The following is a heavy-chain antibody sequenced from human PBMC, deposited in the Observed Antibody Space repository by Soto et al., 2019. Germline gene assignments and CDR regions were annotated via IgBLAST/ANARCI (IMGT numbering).Heavy chain of an antibody. D-gene: IGHD3-22*01. V-gene: IGHV1-18*04. CDR3: ARVYYDSSGYPNWFDP. CDR2: ISAYNGNT. J-gene: IGHJ5*02. Sequence: ASVKVSCKASGYTFTRYCISWVRQAPGQGLEWMGWISAYNGNTNYAQKLQGRVTMTTDTSTSTAYMELRSLRSDDTAVYYCARVYYDSSGYPNWFDPWGQGTLVTVSS. CDR1: GYTFTRYC.